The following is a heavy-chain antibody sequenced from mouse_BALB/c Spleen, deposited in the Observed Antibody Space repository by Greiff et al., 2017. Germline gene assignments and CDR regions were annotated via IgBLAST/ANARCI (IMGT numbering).Heavy chain of an antibody. CDR3: ATYGNYVLYAMDY. V-gene: IGHV1-26*01. CDR2: INPYNGAT. CDR1: GYSFTGYY. J-gene: IGHJ4*01. D-gene: IGHD2-1*01. Sequence: EVQLQQSGPELVKPGASVKISCKASGYSFTGYYMHWVKQSHVKSLEWIGRINPYNGATSYNQNFKDKASLTVDKSSSTAYMELHSLTSEDSAVYYCATYGNYVLYAMDYWGQGTSVTVSS.